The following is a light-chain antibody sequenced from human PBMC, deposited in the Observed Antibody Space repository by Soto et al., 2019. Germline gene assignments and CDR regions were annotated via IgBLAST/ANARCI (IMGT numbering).Light chain of an antibody. CDR2: GAS. CDR1: QSVSSN. V-gene: IGKV3-15*01. CDR3: QQYNNWPLT. J-gene: IGKJ4*01. Sequence: EIVMTQSPAILSVSPGERATLSCRASQSVSSNLAWFQQKPGQTPRLLFNGASTRATGIPARFTGSGSGTEFILTISSLQSEDFAVYYCQQYNNWPLTFGGGTKVDIK.